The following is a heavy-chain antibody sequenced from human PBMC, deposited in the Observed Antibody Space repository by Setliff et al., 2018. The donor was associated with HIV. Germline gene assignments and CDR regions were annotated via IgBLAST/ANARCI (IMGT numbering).Heavy chain of an antibody. V-gene: IGHV4-38-2*01. CDR1: GYSISSGYY. D-gene: IGHD3-22*01. CDR3: ARQWRDQYNSGVSTEYFQH. CDR2: IYHSGST. Sequence: LSLTCAVSGYSISSGYYWGWIRQPPGKGLEWIGSIYHSGSTYYNPSLKSRVTISVDTSKNQFSLKLRSVTAADTAVYYCARQWRDQYNSGVSTEYFQHWGLGTLVTVSS. J-gene: IGHJ1*01.